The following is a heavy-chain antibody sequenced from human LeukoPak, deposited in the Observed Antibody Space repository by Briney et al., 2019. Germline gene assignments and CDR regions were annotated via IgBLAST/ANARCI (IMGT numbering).Heavy chain of an antibody. D-gene: IGHD3-22*01. CDR2: IDPDSGGT. V-gene: IGHV1-2*02. CDR3: AREYYDSSGRKHAFED. Sequence: ASVKVSCMASGYTFADYYLHWVRQAPGQGLELMGSIDPDSGGTNYAQKFQGRVTMTRDTSISTAYMELSRLRSDDTAVYYCAREYYDSSGRKHAFEDWGQGTMVTVSS. CDR1: GYTFADYY. J-gene: IGHJ3*01.